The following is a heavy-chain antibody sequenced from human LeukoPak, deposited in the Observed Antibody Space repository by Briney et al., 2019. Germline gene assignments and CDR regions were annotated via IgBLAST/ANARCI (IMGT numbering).Heavy chain of an antibody. CDR1: GLTGSHNY. CDR2: IHTSGDT. J-gene: IGHJ5*02. D-gene: IGHD4-17*01. Sequence: GGSPRLSCAASGLTGSHNYVSWVRQAPGKGLEWVSAIHTSGDTCYAGSVKGRFTISRDTSKNTLYLQINSLRVEDTAVYYCIVFGDSNHWGQGTLVTVSS. CDR3: IVFGDSNH. V-gene: IGHV3-53*01.